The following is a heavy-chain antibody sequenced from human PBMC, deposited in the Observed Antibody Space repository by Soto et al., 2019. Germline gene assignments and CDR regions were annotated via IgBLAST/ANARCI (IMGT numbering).Heavy chain of an antibody. CDR1: GFTFSSYT. J-gene: IGHJ5*01. Sequence: EVQLVESGGGLVKHGGSLRLSCAASGFTFSSYTMNWVRQAPGKGLEWISSISSGSSYIYYAGSVKGRFTISRDNAKNSLFLQMNSLRADDTAVYYCARDILSGGAYPDSWGQGTKVTVSS. CDR2: ISSGSSYI. D-gene: IGHD3-10*01. CDR3: ARDILSGGAYPDS. V-gene: IGHV3-21*01.